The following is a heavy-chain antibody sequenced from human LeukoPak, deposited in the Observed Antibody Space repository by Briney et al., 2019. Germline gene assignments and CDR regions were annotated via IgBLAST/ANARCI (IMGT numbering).Heavy chain of an antibody. Sequence: PGGSLRLSCAASGFTFDDYGMSWVRQAPEKGLEWVSGINWDGGSTGYADSVKGRFTISRDNAKNSLYLQMNSLRAEDTALYDCARDEGAYSSSWETYYYYYYMDVWGKVATVTVAS. D-gene: IGHD6-13*01. V-gene: IGHV3-20*01. CDR1: GFTFDDYG. CDR2: INWDGGST. J-gene: IGHJ6*03. CDR3: ARDEGAYSSSWETYYYYYYMDV.